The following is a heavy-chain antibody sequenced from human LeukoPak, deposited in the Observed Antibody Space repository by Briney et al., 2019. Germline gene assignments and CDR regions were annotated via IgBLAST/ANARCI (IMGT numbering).Heavy chain of an antibody. Sequence: ETGRSLRLSCAASGFTFSSYGMHWVRQAPGKGLEWVAVIWYGGSNKYYAESVKGRFTISRDNSKNTLYLQMNSLRAEDTAVYYCARDRNGNYGRWGFDYWGQGTLVTVSS. V-gene: IGHV3-33*01. J-gene: IGHJ4*02. CDR2: IWYGGSNK. CDR1: GFTFSSYG. D-gene: IGHD4-17*01. CDR3: ARDRNGNYGRWGFDY.